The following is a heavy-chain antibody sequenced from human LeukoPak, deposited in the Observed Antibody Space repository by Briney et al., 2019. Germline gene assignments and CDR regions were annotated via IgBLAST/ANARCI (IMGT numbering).Heavy chain of an antibody. D-gene: IGHD6-19*01. CDR3: AKGTSTYSSGSFDY. J-gene: IGHJ4*02. V-gene: IGHV3-23*01. CDR2: ISGSGSTT. CDR1: GFTFSTYG. Sequence: GGSLRLSCSASGFTFSTYGMSWVRQAPGEGLEWVISISGSGSTTFYADSVKGRFTISRDNSKNMLYLQMTSLRAEDTAVYYCAKGTSTYSSGSFDYWGRGTLVTVSS.